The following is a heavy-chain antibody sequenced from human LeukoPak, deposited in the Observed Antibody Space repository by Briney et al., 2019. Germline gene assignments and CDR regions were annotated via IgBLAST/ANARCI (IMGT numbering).Heavy chain of an antibody. V-gene: IGHV4-4*07. D-gene: IGHD2-15*01. CDR3: ARDGVPGYCSGGSCYVWYFDL. Sequence: SETLSLTCAVYGGSFSGYYWSWIRQPAGKGLEWIGRIYTSGSTNYNPSLKSRVTMSVDTSKNQFSLKLSSVTAADTAVYYCARDGVPGYCSGGSCYVWYFDLWGRGTLVTVSS. CDR2: IYTSGST. CDR1: GGSFSGYY. J-gene: IGHJ2*01.